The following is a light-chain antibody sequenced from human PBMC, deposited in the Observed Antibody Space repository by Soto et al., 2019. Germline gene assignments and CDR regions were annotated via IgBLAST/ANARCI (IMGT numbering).Light chain of an antibody. V-gene: IGKV3-11*01. CDR1: QSVRNY. CDR2: DAF. CDR3: QQRTNWLT. Sequence: EIVLTQSPATLSLSPGEGATLSCRASQSVRNYLAWYQQKPGQAPRLLIYDAFKSATGIPARFSGSGSGTDFTLTISRLEPEDFAVYYCQQRTNWLTFGGGTKVEIK. J-gene: IGKJ4*01.